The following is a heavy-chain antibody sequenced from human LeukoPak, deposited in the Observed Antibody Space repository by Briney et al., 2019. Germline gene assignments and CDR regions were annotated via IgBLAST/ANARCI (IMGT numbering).Heavy chain of an antibody. CDR2: IYTSGST. D-gene: IGHD2-2*01. CDR1: GGSISSYY. V-gene: IGHV4-4*07. Sequence: PSETLSLTCTVSGGSISSYYWSWIRQPAGKGLEWIGRIYTSGSTNYNPSLKSRVTMSVDTSKNQFSLKLSPVTAADTAVYYCARNVVVVTPNYYYYYYMDVWGKGTTVTVSS. CDR3: ARNVVVVTPNYYYYYYMDV. J-gene: IGHJ6*03.